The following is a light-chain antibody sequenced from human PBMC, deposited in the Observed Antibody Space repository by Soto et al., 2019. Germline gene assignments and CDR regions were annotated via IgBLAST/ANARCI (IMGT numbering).Light chain of an antibody. CDR3: FSYAGSRV. CDR1: SSDVGGYDY. J-gene: IGLJ2*01. CDR2: DVN. Sequence: QSALTQPRSVSGAPGQSVTISCTGTSSDVGGYDYVSWYQQHPGKAPKLMLFDVNKRPSGVPDRFSGSKSGNTASLTISGLQAEDEADYSCFSYAGSRVFGGGTQLTVL. V-gene: IGLV2-11*01.